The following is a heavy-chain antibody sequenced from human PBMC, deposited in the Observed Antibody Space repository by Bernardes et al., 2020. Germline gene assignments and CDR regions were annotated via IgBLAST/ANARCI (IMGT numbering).Heavy chain of an antibody. Sequence: ASVKVSCKASGYTFTSYAISWVRQAPGQGLEWMGWISAYNGNTNYAQKLQGRVTMTTDTSTSTAYMELRRLRSDDTAVYYCAREVHPVMVPFDHWGQGTLVTVSS. V-gene: IGHV1-18*01. CDR2: ISAYNGNT. CDR1: GYTFTSYA. J-gene: IGHJ4*02. D-gene: IGHD5-18*01. CDR3: AREVHPVMVPFDH.